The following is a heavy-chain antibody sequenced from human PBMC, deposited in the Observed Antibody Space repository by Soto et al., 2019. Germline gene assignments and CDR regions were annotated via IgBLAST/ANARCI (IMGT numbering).Heavy chain of an antibody. CDR1: GFTFSSYG. D-gene: IGHD6-13*01. Sequence: QVQLVESGGGVVQPGRSLRLSCAASGFTFSSYGMHWVRQAPGKGLEWVAVISYDGSNKYYADSVKGRFTISRDNSKNTLYLQMNSLRAEDTAVYYCAKDFAPGIAAAGTRLNWFDPWGQGTLVTVSS. V-gene: IGHV3-30*18. CDR2: ISYDGSNK. CDR3: AKDFAPGIAAAGTRLNWFDP. J-gene: IGHJ5*02.